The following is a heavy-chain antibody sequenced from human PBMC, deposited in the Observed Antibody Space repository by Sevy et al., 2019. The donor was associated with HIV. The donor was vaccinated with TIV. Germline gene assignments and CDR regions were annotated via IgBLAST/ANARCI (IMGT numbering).Heavy chain of an antibody. Sequence: GGSLRLSCAASGFTFSSYAMNWVRQAPGKGLEWVSGISGSGGSGNKTNYADSVKGRFTISRDDSKNSLYLQLNSLRAEDAAIYYCARKYDSSGYFDYWGQGTLVTVSS. CDR3: ARKYDSSGYFDY. J-gene: IGHJ4*02. V-gene: IGHV3-23*01. CDR2: ISGSGGSGNKT. CDR1: GFTFSSYA. D-gene: IGHD3-22*01.